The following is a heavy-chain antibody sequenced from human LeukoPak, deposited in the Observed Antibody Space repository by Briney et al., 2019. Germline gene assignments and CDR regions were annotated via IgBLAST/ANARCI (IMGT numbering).Heavy chain of an antibody. CDR2: ISGGGATTYYA. CDR1: GXTFSSYA. CDR3: AKFYDILTGYFDY. Sequence: GGSLRLSCAASGXTFSSYAMSWVRQSPGKGLEWVSAISGGGATTYYAYYADSVKGRFTISRDNSKNTLYLQMNSLRAEDTAVYYCAKFYDILTGYFDYWGQGTLVTVSS. J-gene: IGHJ4*02. V-gene: IGHV3-23*01. D-gene: IGHD3-9*01.